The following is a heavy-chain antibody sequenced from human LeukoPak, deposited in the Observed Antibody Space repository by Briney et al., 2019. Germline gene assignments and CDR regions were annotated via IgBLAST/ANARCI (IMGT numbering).Heavy chain of an antibody. J-gene: IGHJ4*02. Sequence: PSETLSLTCAVYGGSFSGYYWSWIRQPPGKGLEWIGENNHSGSTNYNPSLKSRVTISVDTSKNQFSLKLSSVTAADTAVYYCARESFYGDSDWGQGTLVTVSS. CDR1: GGSFSGYY. CDR2: NNHSGST. CDR3: ARESFYGDSD. V-gene: IGHV4-34*01. D-gene: IGHD4-17*01.